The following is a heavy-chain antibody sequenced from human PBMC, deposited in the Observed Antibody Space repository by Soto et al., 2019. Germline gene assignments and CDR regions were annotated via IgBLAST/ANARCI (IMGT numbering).Heavy chain of an antibody. D-gene: IGHD1-1*01. CDR1: GGSISSSNW. V-gene: IGHV4-4*02. Sequence: SETLSLTCAVSGGSISSSNWWSWVRQPPGKGLEWIGEIYHSGSTNYNPSLKSRVTISVDKSKNQFSLKLSSVTAADTAVYYWASIAGTTSRYFDYWGQGTLVTVSS. J-gene: IGHJ4*02. CDR3: ASIAGTTSRYFDY. CDR2: IYHSGST.